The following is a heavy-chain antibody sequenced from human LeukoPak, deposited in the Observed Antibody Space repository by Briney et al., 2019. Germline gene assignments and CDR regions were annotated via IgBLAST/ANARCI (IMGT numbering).Heavy chain of an antibody. V-gene: IGHV4-38-2*02. D-gene: IGHD5-12*01. CDR2: LFHSGST. CDR1: GYSISSDYY. J-gene: IGHJ4*02. CDR3: ARVGYSGSFASKYYCDY. Sequence: SETLSLTCTVSGYSISSDYYWGWIRQPPGKGLEWIGSLFHSGSTYYNPSLKSRVTISGDPSKNQFSLRLTSVTAADTAVYFCARVGYSGSFASKYYCDYWGQGTLVTVSS.